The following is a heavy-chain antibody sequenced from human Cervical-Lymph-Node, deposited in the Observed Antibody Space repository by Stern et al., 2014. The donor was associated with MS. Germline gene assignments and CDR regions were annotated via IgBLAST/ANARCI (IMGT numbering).Heavy chain of an antibody. D-gene: IGHD1-7*01. V-gene: IGHV2-5*02. Sequence: QVPLRESGPTLVKPTQTLTLTCTFSGFSLSTSGVGVGWIRQPPGEALEWLALLYWDDDKRYSRSLKSRLTITKDTSKNQVVLTMTNVDPVDTATYYCAHSPSLELWTHYFTYWGQGTLVTVSS. CDR3: AHSPSLELWTHYFTY. J-gene: IGHJ4*02. CDR2: LYWDDDK. CDR1: GFSLSTSGVG.